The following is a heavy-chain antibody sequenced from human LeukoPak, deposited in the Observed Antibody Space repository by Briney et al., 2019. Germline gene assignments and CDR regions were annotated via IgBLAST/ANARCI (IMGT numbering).Heavy chain of an antibody. CDR3: ARDYGSGSPQQDAFDI. J-gene: IGHJ3*02. CDR1: GYTFTSYG. V-gene: IGHV1-18*01. Sequence: ASVSVSCKASGYTFTSYGISWVRQAPGQGLEWMGWISAYNGNTNYAQKLQGRVTMTTDTSTSTAYMELRSLRSDDTAVYYCARDYGSGSPQQDAFDIWGQGTMVTVSS. D-gene: IGHD3-10*01. CDR2: ISAYNGNT.